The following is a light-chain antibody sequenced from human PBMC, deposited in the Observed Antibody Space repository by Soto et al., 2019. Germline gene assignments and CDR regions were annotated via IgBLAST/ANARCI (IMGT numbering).Light chain of an antibody. CDR1: HDITNY. CDR2: GAS. J-gene: IGKJ4*01. Sequence: DNQMTQSPSSLSASVGDRVTITCQASHDITNYLNWYQQKPGKGPRLLIYGASNLETGVPSRFSGSGFGTDFSFTISSLQPEDFATYYCQQYDSLPTFGGGTKVELK. V-gene: IGKV1-33*01. CDR3: QQYDSLPT.